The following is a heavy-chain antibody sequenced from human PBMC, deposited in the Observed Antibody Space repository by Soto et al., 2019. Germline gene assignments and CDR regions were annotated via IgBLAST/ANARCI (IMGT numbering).Heavy chain of an antibody. D-gene: IGHD3-10*01. CDR2: INHSGST. Sequence: SETLSLTCAVYGGSFSGYYWSWIRQPPGKGLEWIGEINHSGSTNYNPSLKSRVTISVDTSKNQFSLKLSSVTAADTAVYYCARGYGGSGRQSLYYFDYWGQGTLVTVSS. CDR1: GGSFSGYY. J-gene: IGHJ4*02. V-gene: IGHV4-34*01. CDR3: ARGYGGSGRQSLYYFDY.